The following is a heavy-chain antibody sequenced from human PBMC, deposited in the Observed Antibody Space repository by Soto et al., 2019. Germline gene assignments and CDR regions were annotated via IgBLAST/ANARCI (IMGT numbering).Heavy chain of an antibody. CDR2: IYSGGST. J-gene: IGHJ1*01. Sequence: SSAASGFSVCITYISWSRQTPGKGLEWVSVIYSGGSTYYADSVKGRFTISRDNSKNTLYLQMNSLRAEDTAVYYCARGANYYDSSGYPDGFQHWGQGTLVTVSS. D-gene: IGHD3-22*01. CDR3: ARGANYYDSSGYPDGFQH. V-gene: IGHV3-66*01. CDR1: GFSVCITY.